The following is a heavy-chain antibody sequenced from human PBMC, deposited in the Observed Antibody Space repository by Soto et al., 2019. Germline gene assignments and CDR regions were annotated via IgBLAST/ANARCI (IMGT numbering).Heavy chain of an antibody. CDR2: ISYDGSNK. V-gene: IGHV3-30*18. J-gene: IGHJ4*02. CDR3: AKVNYYDSSAKGDYFDY. Sequence: HPGGSLRLSCAASGFTFSTYGMHWVRQAPGKGLEWVAVISYDGSNKYYADSVKGRFTIARDNSKNTLYLQMNSLRAEDTAVYYCAKVNYYDSSAKGDYFDYWGQGTRVTVSS. CDR1: GFTFSTYG. D-gene: IGHD3-22*01.